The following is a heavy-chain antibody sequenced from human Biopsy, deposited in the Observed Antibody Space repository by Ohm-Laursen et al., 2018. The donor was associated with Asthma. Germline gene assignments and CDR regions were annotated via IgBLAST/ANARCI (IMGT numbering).Heavy chain of an antibody. CDR1: GGSFSGYY. CDR2: INHSGST. D-gene: IGHD2-2*01. J-gene: IGHJ5*02. CDR3: ARAGQCSSTSCYNPGWFDP. Sequence: GTLSLTCAVYGGSFSGYYWSWIRQPPGKGLEWIGEINHSGSTNYNPSLKSRVAISIDTSKNQFSLKLSSVTAADTAVYYCARAGQCSSTSCYNPGWFDPWGQGTLVTVSS. V-gene: IGHV4-34*01.